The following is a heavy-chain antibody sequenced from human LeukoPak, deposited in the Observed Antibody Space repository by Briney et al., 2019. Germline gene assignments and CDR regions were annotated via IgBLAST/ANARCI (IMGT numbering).Heavy chain of an antibody. CDR3: ASQKGGASDY. CDR1: GGSFSGYY. V-gene: IGHV4-34*01. J-gene: IGHJ4*02. Sequence: PSETPSLTCAVYGGSFSGYYWSWIRQPPGKGLEWIGEINHSGSTNYNPSLKSRVTISVDTSKNQFSLKLSSVTAADTAVYYCASQKGGASDYWGQGTLVTVSS. D-gene: IGHD1-26*01. CDR2: INHSGST.